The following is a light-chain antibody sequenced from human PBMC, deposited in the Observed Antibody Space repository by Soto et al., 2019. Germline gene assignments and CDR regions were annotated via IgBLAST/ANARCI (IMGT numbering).Light chain of an antibody. CDR1: SSNIGSNS. CDR2: TNN. J-gene: IGLJ3*02. Sequence: QSVVTQPPSASGTPGQRVTISCSGSSSNIGSNSVNWYQQLPGTAPKLLIYTNNQRPSGVPDRFSGSKSGTSASLAISGLQSEDEAYYYCAPWDDSLNGPVFGGGTQLTVL. V-gene: IGLV1-44*01. CDR3: APWDDSLNGPV.